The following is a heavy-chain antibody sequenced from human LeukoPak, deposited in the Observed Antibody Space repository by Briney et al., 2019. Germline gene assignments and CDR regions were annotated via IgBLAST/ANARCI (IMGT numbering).Heavy chain of an antibody. V-gene: IGHV3-7*04. CDR3: ARAVRGGADTY. J-gene: IGHJ4*02. CDR2: INQAGSVQ. Sequence: PGGSLRLSCAASGFSFSACYMNWVRQAPGKWPEWLANINQAGSVQNYVDSVRGRFTISRDNAKNSLFLQMSSLRAEDTAVYYCARAVRGGADTYWGQGTLVAVSS. CDR1: GFSFSACY. D-gene: IGHD3-10*02.